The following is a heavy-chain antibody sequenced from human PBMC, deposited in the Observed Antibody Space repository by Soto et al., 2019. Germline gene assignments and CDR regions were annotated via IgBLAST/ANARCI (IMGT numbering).Heavy chain of an antibody. D-gene: IGHD3-16*01. J-gene: IGHJ5*01. CDR3: ARLIGNSWLAS. V-gene: IGHV6-1*01. Sequence: QVQLQQSGPGLVKPSQPLSLTCAISGDSVSSNRATWDWIRQAPSRCLEWLGRKYYRSKWSNDYAVSVKGRITINPATSKIQCSLHLNSVTPDDTAVYYCARLIGNSWLASWGRGPLVTVSS. CDR1: GDSVSSNRAT. CDR2: KYYRSKWSN.